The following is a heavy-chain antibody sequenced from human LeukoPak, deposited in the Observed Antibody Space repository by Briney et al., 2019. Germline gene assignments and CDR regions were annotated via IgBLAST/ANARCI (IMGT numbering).Heavy chain of an antibody. CDR3: AKGKQRSHLTANWFDP. CDR1: GFTFSSYA. J-gene: IGHJ5*02. D-gene: IGHD6-25*01. V-gene: IGHV3-23*01. Sequence: PGGSLRLSCAASGFTFSSYAMSWVRQAPGKGLEWVSAISGSGGSTYYADSVKGRFTISRDNSKNTLYLQMNSLRAEDTAVYYCAKGKQRSHLTANWFDPWGQGTLVTVSS. CDR2: ISGSGGST.